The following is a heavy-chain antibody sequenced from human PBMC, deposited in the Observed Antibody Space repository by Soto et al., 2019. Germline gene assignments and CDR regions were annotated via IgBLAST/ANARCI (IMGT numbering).Heavy chain of an antibody. CDR1: GLTFSSYA. CDR3: ARDRPDLITDYHTMFDQ. Sequence: GGSLRLSCAASGLTFSSYAMHWVRQAPGKGLEWVAVISYDGSNKYYADSVKGRFTISRDNAKNTLYLQMNSLRVEDTALYYCARDRPDLITDYHTMFDQWGQGTLVTVSS. V-gene: IGHV3-30-3*01. D-gene: IGHD3-10*01. J-gene: IGHJ4*02. CDR2: ISYDGSNK.